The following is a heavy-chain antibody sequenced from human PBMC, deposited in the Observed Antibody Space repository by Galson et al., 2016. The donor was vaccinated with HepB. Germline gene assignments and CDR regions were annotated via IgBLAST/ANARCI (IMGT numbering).Heavy chain of an antibody. J-gene: IGHJ4*02. CDR1: GFNFDDHV. D-gene: IGHD3-16*02. CDR2: ISWDAYVT. V-gene: IGHV3-43*01. Sequence: SLRLSCAASGFNFDDHVMNWVRRAPGKGLEWVSLISWDAYVTSYADSVKGRFTISRDNRHNSLYLQMNNLRTEDTALYYCVRSYSSSTSGYFDGWGRGTLVSVSS. CDR3: VRSYSSSTSGYFDG.